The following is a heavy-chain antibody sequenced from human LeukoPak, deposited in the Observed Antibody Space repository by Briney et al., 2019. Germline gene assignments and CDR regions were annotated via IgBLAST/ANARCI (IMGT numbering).Heavy chain of an antibody. V-gene: IGHV3-74*01. D-gene: IGHD6-19*01. CDR3: ARGGIAVAGTYY. CDR2: INSDGSST. CDR1: GFTFSSYW. Sequence: GGSLRLSCAASGFTFSSYWMHWVRQAPGKGLVWVSRINSDGSSTSYADSVRGRFTISRDDAKNTLYLQMNSLRAEDTAVYYCARGGIAVAGTYYWGQGTLVTVSS. J-gene: IGHJ4*02.